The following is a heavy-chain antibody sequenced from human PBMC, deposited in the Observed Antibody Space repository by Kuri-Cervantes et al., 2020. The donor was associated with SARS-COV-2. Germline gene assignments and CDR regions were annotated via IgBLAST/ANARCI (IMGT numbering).Heavy chain of an antibody. CDR2: IYTSGST. CDR3: ARHFYGSGTYYNEGFVDY. V-gene: IGHV4-4*07. D-gene: IGHD3-10*01. J-gene: IGHJ4*02. Sequence: SETLSLTCTVSGGSISSYYWSWIRQPAGKGLEWIGRIYTSGSTNYNPSLKSRATISRDTSKNQFSLKLSSVTAADTAVYYCARHFYGSGTYYNEGFVDYWGQGTLVTVSS. CDR1: GGSISSYY.